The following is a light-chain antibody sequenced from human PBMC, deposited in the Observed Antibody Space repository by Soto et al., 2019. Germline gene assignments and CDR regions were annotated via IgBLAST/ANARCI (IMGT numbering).Light chain of an antibody. CDR2: DVN. V-gene: IGLV2-8*01. CDR3: SSYAGFNNYV. CDR1: GGDVGGYNY. Sequence: QSALTQPPSASGSPGQSVTISCTGTGGDVGGYNYVSWYQQHPGKVPRLIIYDVNKRPSGVPERFSGSKSDNTASLTVSGLQAEDEADYYCSSYAGFNNYVFGTGTKLTVL. J-gene: IGLJ1*01.